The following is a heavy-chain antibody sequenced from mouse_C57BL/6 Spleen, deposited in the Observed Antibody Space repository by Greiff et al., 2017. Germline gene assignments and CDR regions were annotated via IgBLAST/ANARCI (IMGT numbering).Heavy chain of an antibody. CDR2: IYPGSGST. V-gene: IGHV1-55*01. Sequence: VQLQQSGAELVKPGASVKMSCKASGYTFTSYWITWVKQRPGQGLEWIGDIYPGSGSTNYNEKFKSKATLTVDTSSSTAYMQLSSLTSEDSAVYDSARVTRAIAMDYWGQGTSVTVSS. CDR1: GYTFTSYW. J-gene: IGHJ4*01. CDR3: ARVTRAIAMDY. D-gene: IGHD2-1*01.